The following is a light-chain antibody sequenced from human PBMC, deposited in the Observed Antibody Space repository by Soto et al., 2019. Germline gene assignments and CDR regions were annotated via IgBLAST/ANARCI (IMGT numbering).Light chain of an antibody. Sequence: DVVMTQSPLSLPVTLGQPASISCRSSQSLVYRDGDTYLHWFQQRPGQSPRRLIYKVSNRDSGVPDRFSGGGSGTDFTLKISKVEAEDVGVYYCMQGTHWPPSFGQGTKVEIK. CDR3: MQGTHWPPS. CDR1: QSLVYRDGDTY. V-gene: IGKV2-30*01. J-gene: IGKJ1*01. CDR2: KVS.